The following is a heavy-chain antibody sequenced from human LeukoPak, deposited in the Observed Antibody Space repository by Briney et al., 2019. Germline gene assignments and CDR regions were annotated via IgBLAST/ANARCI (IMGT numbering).Heavy chain of an antibody. Sequence: GASVKVSCKASGYTLTTYTIHWVRQAPGQRLEWMGWINAGNGNTKYSQHFQGRVTITRDTSASTAYMELSSLRSEDTAVYYCARANDFWSGYYYGMDVWGQGTTVTVSS. CDR1: GYTLTTYT. CDR2: INAGNGNT. CDR3: ARANDFWSGYYYGMDV. J-gene: IGHJ6*02. D-gene: IGHD3-3*01. V-gene: IGHV1-3*01.